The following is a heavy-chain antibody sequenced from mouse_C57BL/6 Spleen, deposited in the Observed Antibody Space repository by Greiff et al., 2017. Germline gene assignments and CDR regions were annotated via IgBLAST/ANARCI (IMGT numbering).Heavy chain of an antibody. Sequence: QVQLQQPGAELVRPGSSVKLSCKASGYTFTSYWMHWVKQRPIQGLEWIGNIDPSDSETHYNQKFKDKATLTVAKSSSTAYMQLSSLTSEDSAVYYCAMEPYGSVWYFDVWGTGTTVTVSS. CDR1: GYTFTSYW. CDR3: AMEPYGSVWYFDV. J-gene: IGHJ1*03. V-gene: IGHV1-52*01. D-gene: IGHD1-1*01. CDR2: IDPSDSET.